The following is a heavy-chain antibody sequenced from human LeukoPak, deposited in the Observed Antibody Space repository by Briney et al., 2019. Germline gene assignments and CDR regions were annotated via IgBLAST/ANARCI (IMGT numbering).Heavy chain of an antibody. D-gene: IGHD3-22*01. V-gene: IGHV3-7*01. CDR1: GFTFSSYW. J-gene: IGHJ4*02. CDR3: ARSRKWGSSGPSGFDY. Sequence: GGSLRLSCAASGFTFSSYWMSWVRQAPGKGLEWVANIKQDGSEKYYVDSVKGRFTISRDNAENSLYLQMNSLRAEDTAVYYCARSRKWGSSGPSGFDYWGQGTLVTVSS. CDR2: IKQDGSEK.